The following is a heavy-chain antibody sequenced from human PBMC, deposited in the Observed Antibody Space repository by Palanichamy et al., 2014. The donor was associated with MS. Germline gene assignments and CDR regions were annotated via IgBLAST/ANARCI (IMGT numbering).Heavy chain of an antibody. Sequence: EVQLVESGGGLVQPGGSLRLSCAASGFTFSSYWMHWVRQAPGKGLVWVSRINSDGSSTTYADSVKGRFTISRDNAKNTLYLQMNSLRAEGTAVYYCARCSGGSCYSRGMDVWGQGTTVTVSS. CDR3: ARCSGGSCYSRGMDV. D-gene: IGHD2-15*01. J-gene: IGHJ6*02. CDR2: INSDGSST. V-gene: IGHV3-74*01. CDR1: GFTFSSYW.